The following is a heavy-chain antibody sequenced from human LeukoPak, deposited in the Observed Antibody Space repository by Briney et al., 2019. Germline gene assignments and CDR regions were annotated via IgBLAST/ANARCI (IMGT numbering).Heavy chain of an antibody. CDR1: DVSMSSSTYY. CDR3: ASHLPPIPSRWYRGFDI. V-gene: IGHV4-39*01. Sequence: PSETLSLTCTASDVSMSSSTYYWGWIRQPPGKGLEWIGSIYHSGNTYYNSSLKSRVTISVDTSKNQFSLKLSSATAADTSVYYCASHLPPIPSRWYRGFDIWGQGTMVTVSS. J-gene: IGHJ3*02. D-gene: IGHD6-13*01. CDR2: IYHSGNT.